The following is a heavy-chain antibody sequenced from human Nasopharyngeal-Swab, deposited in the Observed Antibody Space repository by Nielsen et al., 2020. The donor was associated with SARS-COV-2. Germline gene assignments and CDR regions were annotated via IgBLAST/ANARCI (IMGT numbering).Heavy chain of an antibody. CDR2: ISGSGGST. D-gene: IGHD2-8*01. Sequence: GGSLRLSCVASGFTFSSYGMYWVRQAPGKGLEWVSAISGSGGSTYYADSVKGRFTISRDNSKNTLYLQMNSLRAEDTAVYYCAKGQGEMVFDYWGQGTLVTVSS. CDR1: GFTFSSYG. V-gene: IGHV3-23*01. J-gene: IGHJ4*02. CDR3: AKGQGEMVFDY.